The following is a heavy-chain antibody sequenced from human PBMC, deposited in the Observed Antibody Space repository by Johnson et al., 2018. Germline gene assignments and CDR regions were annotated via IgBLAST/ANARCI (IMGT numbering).Heavy chain of an antibody. CDR1: GFTFDDYA. Sequence: VQLVESGGGLVQPGRSLRLSCAASGFTFDDYAMHWVRQAPGKGLEWVSGISWNSGSIGYADSVKGRFTISRDNAKNSLYLQMNSLRDEDTALYYCANLVTDNAFDIWGQGTMVTVSS. CDR2: ISWNSGSI. CDR3: ANLVTDNAFDI. V-gene: IGHV3-9*01. D-gene: IGHD2-8*02. J-gene: IGHJ3*02.